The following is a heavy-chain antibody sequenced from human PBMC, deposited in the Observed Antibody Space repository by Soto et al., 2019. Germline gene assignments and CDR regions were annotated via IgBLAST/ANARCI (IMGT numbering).Heavy chain of an antibody. J-gene: IGHJ4*02. D-gene: IGHD2-2*02. CDR2: IYWDDDK. Sequence: QITLKESGPALVKPTQTLTLTCTFSGFSLSTSGVGVGWISQPPGEALEWFALIYWDDDKRYSSSLKSRLTITNDTSKNQVVLTMTNVDPVDTATYYCAHRPALGYCSTSSCYRPYYFDYWGQGTRVTVSP. CDR3: AHRPALGYCSTSSCYRPYYFDY. V-gene: IGHV2-5*02. CDR1: GFSLSTSGVG.